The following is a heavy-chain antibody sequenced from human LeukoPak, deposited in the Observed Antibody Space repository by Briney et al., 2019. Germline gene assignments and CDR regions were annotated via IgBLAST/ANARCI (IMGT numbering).Heavy chain of an antibody. Sequence: GGSLRLSCAASGFTFSSYAMYWVRQAPGKGLEWVAVISYDGSNKYYADSVKGRFTISRDNSKNTLYLQMNSLRAEDTAVYYCARDPSRLRGYSNFDYWGQGTLVTVSS. V-gene: IGHV3-30*04. CDR1: GFTFSSYA. D-gene: IGHD4-11*01. J-gene: IGHJ4*02. CDR2: ISYDGSNK. CDR3: ARDPSRLRGYSNFDY.